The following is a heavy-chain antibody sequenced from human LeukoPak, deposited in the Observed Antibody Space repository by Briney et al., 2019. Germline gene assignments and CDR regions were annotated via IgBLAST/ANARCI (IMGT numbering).Heavy chain of an antibody. J-gene: IGHJ4*02. Sequence: GESLKISCKGSGYRFTSYWIGWVRQMPGKGLEWMGIIYPGDSDTRYSPSFQGQITISVDKSISTAYVQWSSLKASDTAMYYCASSTSGYDYDYWGQGTLVTVSS. CDR3: ASSTSGYDYDY. CDR2: IYPGDSDT. D-gene: IGHD5-12*01. V-gene: IGHV5-51*06. CDR1: GYRFTSYW.